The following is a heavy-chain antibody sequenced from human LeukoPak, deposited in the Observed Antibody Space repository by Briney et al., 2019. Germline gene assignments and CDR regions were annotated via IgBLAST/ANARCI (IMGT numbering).Heavy chain of an antibody. Sequence: GGSLTLSCAASGFTFSGYWMHWIRQVPGKGLVWVSRINPGGSSTAYAASVKGRFTISSDNAKNTLYLQMDSLRAEDTAIYYCARSNQADDYWGQGTLVTVSS. D-gene: IGHD1-14*01. J-gene: IGHJ4*02. CDR3: ARSNQADDY. CDR2: INPGGSST. V-gene: IGHV3-74*01. CDR1: GFTFSGYW.